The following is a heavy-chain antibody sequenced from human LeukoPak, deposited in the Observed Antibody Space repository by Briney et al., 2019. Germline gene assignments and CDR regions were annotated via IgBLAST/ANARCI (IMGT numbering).Heavy chain of an antibody. V-gene: IGHV3-21*01. Sequence: PGGSLRLSCAASGFTFSSYSMNWVRQAPGKGLEWVSSISSSSSYIYYADSVKGRFTISRDNAKNSLYLQMNSLRAEDTAVYYCARGRGHSYGSFDYWGQGTLVTVSS. D-gene: IGHD5-18*01. J-gene: IGHJ4*02. CDR3: ARGRGHSYGSFDY. CDR1: GFTFSSYS. CDR2: ISSSSSYI.